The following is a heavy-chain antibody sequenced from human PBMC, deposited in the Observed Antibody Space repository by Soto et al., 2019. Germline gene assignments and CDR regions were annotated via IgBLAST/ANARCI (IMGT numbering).Heavy chain of an antibody. Sequence: EVQLVESGGGLVQPGGSLRLSCVVSGITLSSSEMNWVRQTPGKGLEWVSYISRSGDTIYYADSVKGRFTISRDNDENSLYLQMTSLIAEDTRVYYCARDQGLHSGTSFDYWGQGTLVTVSS. J-gene: IGHJ4*02. D-gene: IGHD1-26*01. CDR2: ISRSGDTI. CDR3: ARDQGLHSGTSFDY. CDR1: GITLSSSE. V-gene: IGHV3-48*03.